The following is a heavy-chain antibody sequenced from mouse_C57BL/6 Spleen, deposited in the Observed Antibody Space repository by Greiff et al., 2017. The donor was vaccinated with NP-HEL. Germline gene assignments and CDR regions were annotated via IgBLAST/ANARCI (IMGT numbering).Heavy chain of an antibody. D-gene: IGHD2-9*01. CDR1: GFTFSSYA. Sequence: EVHLVESGEGLVKPGGSLKLSCAASGFTFSSYAMSWVRQTPEKRLEWVAYISSGGDYIYYADTVKGRFTISRDNARNTLYLQMSSLKSEDTAMYYCTRVPYYGYDVDYFDYWGQGTTLTVSS. J-gene: IGHJ2*01. CDR2: ISSGGDYI. V-gene: IGHV5-9-1*02. CDR3: TRVPYYGYDVDYFDY.